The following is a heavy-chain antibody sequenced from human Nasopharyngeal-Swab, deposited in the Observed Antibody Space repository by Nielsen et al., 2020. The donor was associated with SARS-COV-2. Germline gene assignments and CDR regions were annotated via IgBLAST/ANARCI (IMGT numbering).Heavy chain of an antibody. J-gene: IGHJ4*02. V-gene: IGHV3-30*04. CDR2: ISHDGSRK. D-gene: IGHD6-6*01. CDR3: ARRGSSDPFDS. Sequence: GESLKISCAASGFTFTTYALHWVRQAPGKGLEWVAVISHDGSRKYYADSVKGRFTISRDNSKNTLYLQMNSLRAEDTAVYYCARRGSSDPFDSRGQGTLVTVSS. CDR1: GFTFTTYA.